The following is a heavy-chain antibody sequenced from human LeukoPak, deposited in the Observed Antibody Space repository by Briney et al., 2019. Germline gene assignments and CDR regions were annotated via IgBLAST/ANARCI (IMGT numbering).Heavy chain of an antibody. CDR2: TFHRSKWYN. CDR1: GDIVSSNSAA. CDR3: TRETSLRYYDFWSGWDY. Sequence: SQTLSLTCAISGDIVSSNSAAWNWVRQSPSRGLEWLGRTFHRSKWYNDYAVFVKSRITINPDTSKYQFSLQLNSVAHEDTAVYYCTRETSLRYYDFWSGWDYWGQGTLVTVSS. D-gene: IGHD3-3*01. J-gene: IGHJ4*02. V-gene: IGHV6-1*01.